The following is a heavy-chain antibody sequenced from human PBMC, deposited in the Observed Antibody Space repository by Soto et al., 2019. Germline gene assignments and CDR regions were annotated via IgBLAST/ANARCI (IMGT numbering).Heavy chain of an antibody. CDR1: GFTFSSYS. V-gene: IGHV3-48*02. CDR2: ISSSSSTI. CDR3: ARDWLPEPPIVVVTAGWFDP. D-gene: IGHD2-21*02. J-gene: IGHJ5*02. Sequence: EVQLVESGGGLVQPGGSLRLSCAASGFTFSSYSMNWVRQAPGKVLEWVSYISSSSSTIYYADSVKGRFTISRDNAKNSLYLQMNSLRDEDTAVYYCARDWLPEPPIVVVTAGWFDPWGQGTLVTVSS.